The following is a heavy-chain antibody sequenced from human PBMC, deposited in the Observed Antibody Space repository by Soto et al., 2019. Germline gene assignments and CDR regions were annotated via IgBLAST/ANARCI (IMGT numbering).Heavy chain of an antibody. CDR3: TSGVIVVVAASRLAGY. Sequence: EVQLVESGGGLLKPGESVRLSCAASGFSFDNAWMNWVRQAPGKGLEWVGRIQSKTYGEATDYAAPVKGRFTLSRVDSKNTLYLLMNSVKAEDSAVYYCTSGVIVVVAASRLAGYRGQGTLVTVSS. CDR2: IQSKTYGEAT. D-gene: IGHD2-21*01. J-gene: IGHJ4*02. V-gene: IGHV3-15*07. CDR1: GFSFDNAW.